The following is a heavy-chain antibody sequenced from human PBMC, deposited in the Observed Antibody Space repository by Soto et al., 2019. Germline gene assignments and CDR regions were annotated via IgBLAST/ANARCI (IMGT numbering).Heavy chain of an antibody. J-gene: IGHJ4*02. CDR1: GFTFSDYY. CDR2: ISSSGTST. CDR3: GSGSYTFDY. D-gene: IGHD3-10*01. V-gene: IGHV3-11*01. Sequence: PGGSLRLSCAASGFTFSDYYMSWIRQAPGKGLEWVSYISSSGTSTYYADSVKGRFTISRDNAKNSLYLQLNSLRAEDTAVYYYGSGSYTFDYWGQGTLVTVSS.